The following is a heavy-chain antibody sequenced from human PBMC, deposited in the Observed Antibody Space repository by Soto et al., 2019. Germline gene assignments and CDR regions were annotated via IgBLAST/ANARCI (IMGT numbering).Heavy chain of an antibody. CDR2: IYYSGST. Sequence: QVQLQESGPGLVKPSETLSLTCTVSGGSISSYYWSWIRQPPGKGLEWIGYIYYSGSTNYNPSLKSRVTISVDTSKNQFSLNLSSVTAADTAVYYCARVSGGAFDFWGQGTMVTVSS. D-gene: IGHD1-26*01. CDR3: ARVSGGAFDF. V-gene: IGHV4-59*01. J-gene: IGHJ3*01. CDR1: GGSISSYY.